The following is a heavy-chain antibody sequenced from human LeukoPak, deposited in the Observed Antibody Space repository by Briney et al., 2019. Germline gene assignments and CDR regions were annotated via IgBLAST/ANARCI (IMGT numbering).Heavy chain of an antibody. CDR2: IKQDGSEK. V-gene: IGHV3-7*01. J-gene: IGHJ4*02. CDR1: GFTFSSYW. Sequence: PGGSLRLSCAASGFTFSSYWMSWVRQAPGKGLEWVANIKQDGSEKYYVDSVKGRFTISRDNAKNSLYLQMNSLRAEDTAVYYCAREGDYYDFWSGYGREGSFDYWGQGTLVTVSS. CDR3: AREGDYYDFWSGYGREGSFDY. D-gene: IGHD3-3*01.